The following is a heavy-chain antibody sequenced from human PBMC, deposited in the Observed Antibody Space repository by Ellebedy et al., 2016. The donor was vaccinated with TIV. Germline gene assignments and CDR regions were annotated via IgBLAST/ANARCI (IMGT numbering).Heavy chain of an antibody. CDR1: GFTFSSYA. D-gene: IGHD6-13*01. CDR3: AKESDRSTSSAPSQD. Sequence: PSETLSLTCAASGFTFSSYAMSWVRQAPGKGLEWVSIISGSGGTTYYTDFVKGRFTISRDTSNNTLYLQMNSLRAEDTAVYYCAKESDRSTSSAPSQDWGQGTLVTVSS. J-gene: IGHJ1*01. CDR2: ISGSGGTT. V-gene: IGHV3-23*01.